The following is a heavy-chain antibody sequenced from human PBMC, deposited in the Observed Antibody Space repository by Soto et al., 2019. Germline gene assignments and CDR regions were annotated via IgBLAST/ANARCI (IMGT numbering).Heavy chain of an antibody. V-gene: IGHV3-21*01. D-gene: IGHD2-15*01. CDR2: ISSSSSYI. Sequence: EVQLVESGGGLVKPGGSLRLSCAASGFTFSSYSMNWVRQAPGKGLEWVSSISSSSSYIYYADSVKGRFTISRDNAKNSLYLQMNSLRAEDTAVYYCARSGGYCSGGSCYSYYYMDVWGKGTTVTGSS. CDR3: ARSGGYCSGGSCYSYYYMDV. J-gene: IGHJ6*03. CDR1: GFTFSSYS.